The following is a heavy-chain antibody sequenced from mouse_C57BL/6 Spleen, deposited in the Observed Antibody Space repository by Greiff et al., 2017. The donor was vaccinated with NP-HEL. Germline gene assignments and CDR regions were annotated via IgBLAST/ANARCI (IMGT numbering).Heavy chain of an antibody. Sequence: VQLQQSGPELVKPGASVKISCKASGYTFTDYYMNWVKQSHGKSLEWIGDINPNNGGTSYNQKFKGKATLTVDKSSSTAYMELRSLTSEDSAVYYCARDYDYDAGFAYWGQGTLVTVSA. CDR3: ARDYDYDAGFAY. CDR1: GYTFTDYY. J-gene: IGHJ3*01. CDR2: INPNNGGT. D-gene: IGHD2-4*01. V-gene: IGHV1-26*01.